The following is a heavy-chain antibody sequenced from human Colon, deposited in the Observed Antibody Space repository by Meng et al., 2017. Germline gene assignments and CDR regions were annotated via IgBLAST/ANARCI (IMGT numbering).Heavy chain of an antibody. D-gene: IGHD3-16*01. CDR2: IDYDGIST. J-gene: IGHJ4*02. CDR1: GFIFNNYR. Sequence: EVQLVESGGGLVEPGGSLRLSCAASGFIFNNYRMNWVRQAPGKGLEWVSVIDYDGISTYYADSVKGRFTISRDNAKNSVSLQMNNLRAEDTAVYYCVREEYDPRDFWGQGTLVTVSS. V-gene: IGHV3-21*01. CDR3: VREEYDPRDF.